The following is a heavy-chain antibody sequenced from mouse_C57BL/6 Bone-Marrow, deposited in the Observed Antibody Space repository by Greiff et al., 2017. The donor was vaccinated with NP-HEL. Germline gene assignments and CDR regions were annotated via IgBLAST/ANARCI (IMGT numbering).Heavy chain of an antibody. Sequence: QVQLQQPGAELVKPGASVKLSCKASGYTFTSYWMHWVKQSPGRGLEWIGRIDPKSGGTKYNEKFKSKATLTVDKPYSTAYMQLSSLTSEDSAVYYCARADYYGSSSPFAYWGQGTLVTVSA. CDR3: ARADYYGSSSPFAY. CDR2: IDPKSGGT. D-gene: IGHD1-1*01. V-gene: IGHV1-72*01. J-gene: IGHJ3*01. CDR1: GYTFTSYW.